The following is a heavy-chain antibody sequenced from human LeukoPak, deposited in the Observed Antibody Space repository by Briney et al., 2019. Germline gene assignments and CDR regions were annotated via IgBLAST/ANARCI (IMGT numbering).Heavy chain of an antibody. CDR1: GFTFSSSW. Sequence: GGSLRLSCAASGFTFSSSWMSCVRQAPGKGMEWGANIKQDGIEKCYVDSVKRRFPIHRDNAKNSPYLQMNSLRAEDTAVCYCARDTLDYWGQGTLVTVPS. CDR3: ARDTLDY. V-gene: IGHV3-7*01. J-gene: IGHJ4*02. CDR2: IKQDGIEK.